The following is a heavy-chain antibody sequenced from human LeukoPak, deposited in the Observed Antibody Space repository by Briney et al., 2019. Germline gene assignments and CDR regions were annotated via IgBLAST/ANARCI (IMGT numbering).Heavy chain of an antibody. CDR3: ARTSADYANDAFDI. D-gene: IGHD4-17*01. V-gene: IGHV3-21*01. J-gene: IGHJ3*02. Sequence: GGSLRLSCAASGFTFSSYSMNWVRQAPGKGLEWVSSISSSSSYIYYADSVKGRFTISRDNAKNSLYPQMNSLRAEDTAVYYCARTSADYANDAFDIWGQGTMVTVSS. CDR2: ISSSSSYI. CDR1: GFTFSSYS.